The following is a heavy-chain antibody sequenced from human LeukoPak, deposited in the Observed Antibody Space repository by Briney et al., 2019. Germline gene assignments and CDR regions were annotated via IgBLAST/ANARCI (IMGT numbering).Heavy chain of an antibody. CDR1: GGSSSSSNYY. CDR2: IYYTGSGDT. D-gene: IGHD3-10*01. Sequence: PSETLSLTCTFSGGSSSSSNYYWGWDRQPPGKGLECIWSIYYTGSGDTFCNPSLKSRVTISVDTSKNQFSLRLSSVIAADTAVYYCARQARTRLSLVRGDLDAFDIWGQGTMVTVSS. CDR3: ARQARTRLSLVRGDLDAFDI. V-gene: IGHV4-39*01. J-gene: IGHJ3*02.